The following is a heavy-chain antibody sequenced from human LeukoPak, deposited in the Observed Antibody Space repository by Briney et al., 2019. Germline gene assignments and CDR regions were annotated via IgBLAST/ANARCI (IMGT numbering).Heavy chain of an antibody. Sequence: GGSLRLSCAASGFTFSSYGMHWVRQTPGKGLEWVAFIRYDGSNKYYADSVKGRFTISRDNSKNTLYLQMNSLRAEDTAVYYCAKDSNYYYYMDVWGKGTTVTVSS. J-gene: IGHJ6*03. CDR2: IRYDGSNK. CDR3: AKDSNYYYYMDV. V-gene: IGHV3-30*02. CDR1: GFTFSSYG.